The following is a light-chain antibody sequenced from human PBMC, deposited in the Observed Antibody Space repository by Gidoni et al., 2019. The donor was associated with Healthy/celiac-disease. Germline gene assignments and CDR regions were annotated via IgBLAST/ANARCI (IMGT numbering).Light chain of an antibody. Sequence: RVTITCRASQSISSYLNWYQQKPGKAPKLLIYAASSLQSGVPSRFSGSGSGTDVTLTISSLQPEDVATYYCRQSYSTALTFGGGTKVEIK. CDR2: AAS. J-gene: IGKJ4*01. CDR1: QSISSY. CDR3: RQSYSTALT. V-gene: IGKV1-39*01.